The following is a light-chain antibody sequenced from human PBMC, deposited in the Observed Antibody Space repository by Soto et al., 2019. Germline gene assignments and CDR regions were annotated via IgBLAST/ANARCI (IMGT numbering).Light chain of an antibody. CDR3: SSYTSSSTQV. V-gene: IGLV2-14*01. Sequence: QSVLTQPASVSGSPGQSITISCTGTSSDVGGYNYVSWYQQHPGKAPKLMIYEVSNRPSGVSNRFSGSKSGNTASLTISGLQAEDEADYYCSSYTSSSTQVFGTGTKVT. J-gene: IGLJ1*01. CDR2: EVS. CDR1: SSDVGGYNY.